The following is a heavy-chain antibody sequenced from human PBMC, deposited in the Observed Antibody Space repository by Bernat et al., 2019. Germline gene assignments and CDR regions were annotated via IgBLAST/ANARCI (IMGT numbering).Heavy chain of an antibody. J-gene: IGHJ4*02. CDR3: AKVHIVGVVAATPPYCFDY. V-gene: IGHV3-23*01. CDR2: ISGSGGST. CDR1: GFTFSSYA. Sequence: EVQLLESGGGLVQPGGSLRLSCAASGFTFSSYAMSWVRQAPGKGLEWVSAISGSGGSTYYADSVKGRFTISRDNSKNTLYLQMNSLRAEDTAVYYCAKVHIVGVVAATPPYCFDYWGQGTLVTVSS. D-gene: IGHD2-15*01.